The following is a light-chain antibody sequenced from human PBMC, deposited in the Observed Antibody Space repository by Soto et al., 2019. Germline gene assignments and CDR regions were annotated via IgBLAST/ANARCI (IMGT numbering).Light chain of an antibody. Sequence: ILMTQSPATLSVSPGERATLSCRASLSVSNNLAWYQQKPGQAPRLLIYDASTRATGIPARFSGSGSGTEFTLTISGQQSEDFAVYYCQQYNNWPPWTFGQGTKVEIK. CDR2: DAS. CDR1: LSVSNN. J-gene: IGKJ1*01. CDR3: QQYNNWPPWT. V-gene: IGKV3-15*01.